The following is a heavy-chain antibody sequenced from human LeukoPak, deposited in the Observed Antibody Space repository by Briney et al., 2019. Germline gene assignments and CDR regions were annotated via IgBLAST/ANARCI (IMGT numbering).Heavy chain of an antibody. CDR1: GGSISSHY. CDR3: ASSARSGSLPFDY. D-gene: IGHD3-10*01. CDR2: IYYSGST. J-gene: IGHJ4*02. Sequence: SETLSLTCTVSGGSISSHYWSWIRQPPGKGLEWIGYIYYSGSTNYNPSLKSRVTMSVDTSKNQFSLKLSSVTAADTAVYYCASSARSGSLPFDYWGQGTLVTVSS. V-gene: IGHV4-59*11.